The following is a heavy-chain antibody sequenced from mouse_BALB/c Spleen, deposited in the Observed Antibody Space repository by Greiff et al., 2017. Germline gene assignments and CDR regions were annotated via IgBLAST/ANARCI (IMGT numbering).Heavy chain of an antibody. V-gene: IGHV1-5*01. Sequence: VQLQQSGTVLARPGASVKMSCKASGYTFTSYWMHWVKQRPGQGLEWIGAIYPGNSDTSYNQKFKGKAKLTAVTSTSTAYMELSSLTNEDSAVYYGTRVWLPPLDYYAMDYWGQGTSVTVSS. CDR2: IYPGNSDT. CDR1: GYTFTSYW. J-gene: IGHJ4*01. D-gene: IGHD2-2*01. CDR3: TRVWLPPLDYYAMDY.